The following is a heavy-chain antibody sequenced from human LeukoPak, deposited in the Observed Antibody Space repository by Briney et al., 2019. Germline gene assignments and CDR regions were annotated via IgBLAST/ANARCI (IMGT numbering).Heavy chain of an antibody. CDR1: GFTVSSNY. V-gene: IGHV3-66*01. CDR2: IYSGGST. CDR3: ARVEPQQYYDFWSRYSHGMDV. J-gene: IGHJ6*02. Sequence: GGSLRLSCAASGFTVSSNYMSWVRQAPGKGLEWVSVIYSGGSTYYADSVKGRFTISRDNAKNSLYLQMNSLRAEDTAVYYCARVEPQQYYDFWSRYSHGMDVWGQGTTVTVSS. D-gene: IGHD3-3*01.